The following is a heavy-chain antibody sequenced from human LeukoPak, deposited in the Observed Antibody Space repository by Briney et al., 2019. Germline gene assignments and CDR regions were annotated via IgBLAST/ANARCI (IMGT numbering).Heavy chain of an antibody. D-gene: IGHD7-27*01. Sequence: GGSLRLSCAASGFAFNSQTMSWVRQAPGKGLEWVASIKEDEIEIHYVDSVKGRFTISRDNAKDSLYLQMNSLRVEDTAVYYCARGPLGRNGDYFDYWGQGTLVTVSS. CDR3: ARGPLGRNGDYFDY. CDR1: GFAFNSQT. V-gene: IGHV3-7*01. J-gene: IGHJ4*02. CDR2: IKEDEIEI.